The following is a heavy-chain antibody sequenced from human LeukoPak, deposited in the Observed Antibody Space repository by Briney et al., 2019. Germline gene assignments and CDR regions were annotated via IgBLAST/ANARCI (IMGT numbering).Heavy chain of an antibody. J-gene: IGHJ4*02. D-gene: IGHD2-21*02. V-gene: IGHV3-30*18. CDR1: GFTFRSYG. CDR2: ISYDGSNK. Sequence: GGSLRLSCAASGFTFRSYGMHWVRQAPGKGLEWVAVISYDGSNKYYADSVKGRFTISRDNSKNTLYLQMNSLRAEDTAVYYCAKVVTAISYWGQGTLVTVSS. CDR3: AKVVTAISY.